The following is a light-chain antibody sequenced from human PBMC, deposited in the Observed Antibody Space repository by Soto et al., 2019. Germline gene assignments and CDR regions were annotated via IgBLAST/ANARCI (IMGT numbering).Light chain of an antibody. CDR3: QQYGSSPST. V-gene: IGKV3-20*01. Sequence: EIVLTQSPGTLSLSPGERATLSCRASQSVSSSYLAWYQQKPGQAPRLLIYGASSRATGITDKFSGSGSGTDYILTISRLEREDCAVYYCQQYGSSPSTFGQGTKLEIQ. CDR2: GAS. CDR1: QSVSSSY. J-gene: IGKJ2*01.